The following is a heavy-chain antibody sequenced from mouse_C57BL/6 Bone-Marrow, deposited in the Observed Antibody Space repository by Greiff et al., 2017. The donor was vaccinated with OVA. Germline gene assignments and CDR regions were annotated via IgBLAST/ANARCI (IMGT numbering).Heavy chain of an antibody. Sequence: VQLQQSGGGLVKPGGSLKLSCAASGFTFSDYGMHWVRQAPEKGLEWVAYISSGSSTIYYADTVKGRFTISRDNAKNTLFLQMTSLRSEDTAMYYCARGVYYGSSVDYWGQGTTLTVSS. J-gene: IGHJ2*01. CDR2: ISSGSSTI. D-gene: IGHD1-1*01. V-gene: IGHV5-17*01. CDR3: ARGVYYGSSVDY. CDR1: GFTFSDYG.